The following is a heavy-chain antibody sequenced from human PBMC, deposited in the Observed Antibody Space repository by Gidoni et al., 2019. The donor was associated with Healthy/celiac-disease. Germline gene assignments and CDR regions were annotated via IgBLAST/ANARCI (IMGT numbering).Heavy chain of an antibody. V-gene: IGHV5-51*01. D-gene: IGHD6-6*01. CDR1: GYSLTSYW. Sequence: EVQLVQSGAEVKKPGESLKISCKGSGYSLTSYWTGWVRQMPGTGLEWMGMIYPGDSDTRYSPSFHGQVTISADKSISTAYLQWSSLKAADTAMYYCARFHQLVPKIIYYYYYMDVWGKGTTVTVSS. J-gene: IGHJ6*03. CDR2: IYPGDSDT. CDR3: ARFHQLVPKIIYYYYYMDV.